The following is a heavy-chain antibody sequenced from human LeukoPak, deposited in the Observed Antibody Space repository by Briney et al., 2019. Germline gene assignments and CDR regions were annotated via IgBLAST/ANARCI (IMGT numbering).Heavy chain of an antibody. CDR2: ISAYNGNT. CDR1: GYTFTSYG. D-gene: IGHD3-10*01. V-gene: IGHV1-18*01. J-gene: IGHJ6*02. Sequence: ASVKVSCKASGYTFTSYGISWVRQAPGQGLEWMGWISAYNGNTNYAQKLQGRVTMTTDTSTSTAYMELGSLRSDDTAVYYCARVGLVRYYNVYYYYGMDVWGQGTTVTVSS. CDR3: ARVGLVRYYNVYYYYGMDV.